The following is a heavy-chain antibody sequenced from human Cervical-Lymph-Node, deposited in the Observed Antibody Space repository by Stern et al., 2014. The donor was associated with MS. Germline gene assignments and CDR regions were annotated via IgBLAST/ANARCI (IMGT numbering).Heavy chain of an antibody. CDR1: GFTFSSYS. D-gene: IGHD3-16*02. J-gene: IGHJ5*02. CDR3: ARGDMITFGGVIA. V-gene: IGHV3-21*01. CDR2: ISSSSSYI. Sequence: VQLVESGGGLVKPGGSLRLSCAASGFTFSSYSMNWVRQAPGKGLEWVSSISSSSSYIYYADSVKGRFTISRDNAKNSLYLQMNSLRAEDTAVYYCARGDMITFGGVIAWGQGTLVTVSS.